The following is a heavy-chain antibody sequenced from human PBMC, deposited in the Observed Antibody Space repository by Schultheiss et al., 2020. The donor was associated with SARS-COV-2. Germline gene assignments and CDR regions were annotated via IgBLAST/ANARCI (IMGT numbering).Heavy chain of an antibody. J-gene: IGHJ4*02. CDR3: ASRAIAVAGLDY. D-gene: IGHD6-19*01. Sequence: ASVKVSCKASGYTFTGYYMHWVRQAPGQGLEWMGWINPNSGGTNYAQKFQGRVTMTKDTSISTAYMELSRLRSDDTAVYYCASRAIAVAGLDYWGQGTLVTVSS. CDR2: INPNSGGT. V-gene: IGHV1-2*02. CDR1: GYTFTGYY.